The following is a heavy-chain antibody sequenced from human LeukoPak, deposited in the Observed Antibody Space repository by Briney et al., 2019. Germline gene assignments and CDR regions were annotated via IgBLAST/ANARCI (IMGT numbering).Heavy chain of an antibody. D-gene: IGHD1-26*01. CDR1: GFTFSSYW. CDR2: IKQDGSEK. CDR3: ARDLKVGATTDWFDP. V-gene: IGHV3-7*01. J-gene: IGHJ5*02. Sequence: PGGSLRLTCAASGFTFSSYWMSWVRQAPGKGLEWVANIKQDGSEKYYVDSVKGRFTISRDNAKNSLYLQMNSLRAEDTAVYYCARDLKVGATTDWFDPWGQGTLVTVSS.